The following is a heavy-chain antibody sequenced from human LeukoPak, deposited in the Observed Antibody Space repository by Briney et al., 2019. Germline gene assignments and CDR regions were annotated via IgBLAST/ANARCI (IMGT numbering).Heavy chain of an antibody. Sequence: SETLSLTCTVSGGYIITSGHYWSWIRQPPGKGLEWIGSVYYTGVTSTNPFFRSRMSVDTSKNQFSLNLTSVTAADAAVYYCARERSSSGGHNWFDPWGQGTLVTVSS. J-gene: IGHJ5*02. D-gene: IGHD4-23*01. CDR3: ARERSSSGGHNWFDP. V-gene: IGHV4-39*07. CDR1: GGYIITSGHY. CDR2: VYYTGVT.